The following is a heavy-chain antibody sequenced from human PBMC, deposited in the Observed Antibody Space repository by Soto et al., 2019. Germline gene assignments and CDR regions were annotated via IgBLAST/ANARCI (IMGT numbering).Heavy chain of an antibody. CDR1: GGSISSSSYY. J-gene: IGHJ4*02. V-gene: IGHV4-39*01. D-gene: IGHD1-26*01. CDR3: ARLRQGGSYFDY. Sequence: SETLSLTCTVSGGSISSSSYYWGWIRQPPGKGLEWIGSIYYSGSTYYNPSLKSRVTISVDTSKNQFSLKLSYVTAADTAVYYCARLRQGGSYFDYWGQGTLVTVSS. CDR2: IYYSGST.